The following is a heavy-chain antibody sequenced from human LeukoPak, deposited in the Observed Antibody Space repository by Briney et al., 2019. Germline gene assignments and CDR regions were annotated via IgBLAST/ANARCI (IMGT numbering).Heavy chain of an antibody. V-gene: IGHV3-23*01. D-gene: IGHD3-3*01. Sequence: ASVKVSCKASGGTFSSYAMSWVRQAPGKGLERVSAISGSGGSTYYADSVKGRFTISRDNSKNTLYLPMNSLRAADTAVYYSANVAIFGVVIIDFDYWGQGTLVTVSS. J-gene: IGHJ4*02. CDR1: GGTFSSYA. CDR3: ANVAIFGVVIIDFDY. CDR2: ISGSGGST.